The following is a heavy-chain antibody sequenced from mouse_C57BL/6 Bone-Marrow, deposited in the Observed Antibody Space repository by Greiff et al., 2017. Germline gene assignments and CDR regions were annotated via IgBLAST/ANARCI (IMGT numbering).Heavy chain of an antibody. J-gene: IGHJ1*03. V-gene: IGHV1-69*01. D-gene: IGHD2-3*01. Sequence: QVQLQQPGAELVMPGASVKLSCKASGYTFTSYWMHWVKQRPGQGLEWIGEIDPSDSYTNYTPKFKGKSTLTVDTSSSTAYMQLSRLTSEDSAVYYCAGLGDGPRRCWYFDVWGTGTTVTVSA. CDR1: GYTFTSYW. CDR2: IDPSDSYT. CDR3: AGLGDGPRRCWYFDV.